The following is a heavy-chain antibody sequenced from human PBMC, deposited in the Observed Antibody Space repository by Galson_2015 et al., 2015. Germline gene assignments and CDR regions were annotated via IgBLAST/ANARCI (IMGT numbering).Heavy chain of an antibody. CDR2: ISSSSSYI. D-gene: IGHD4-17*01. V-gene: IGHV3-21*01. CDR1: GFTFSSYS. J-gene: IGHJ2*01. CDR3: ARDPPETTGYPWYFDL. Sequence: SLRLSCAASGFTFSSYSMNWVRQAPGKGLEWVSSISSSSSYIYYADSVKGRFTISRDNAKNSLYLQMNSLRAEDTAVYYCARDPPETTGYPWYFDLWGRGTLVTVSS.